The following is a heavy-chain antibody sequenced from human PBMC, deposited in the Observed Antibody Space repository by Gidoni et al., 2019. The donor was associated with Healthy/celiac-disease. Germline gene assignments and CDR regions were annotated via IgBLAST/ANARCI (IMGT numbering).Heavy chain of an antibody. V-gene: IGHV4-34*01. CDR1: GGSFSGYY. J-gene: IGHJ5*02. CDR2: INHSGST. D-gene: IGHD3-10*01. CDR3: ARGRGLWFGSIRWFDP. Sequence: QVQLQQWGAGLLKPSETLSLTCAVYGGSFSGYYWSWIRQPPGKGLEWIGEINHSGSTNYNPSLKSRVTISVDTSKNQFSLKLSSVTAADTAVYYCARGRGLWFGSIRWFDPWGQGTLVTVSS.